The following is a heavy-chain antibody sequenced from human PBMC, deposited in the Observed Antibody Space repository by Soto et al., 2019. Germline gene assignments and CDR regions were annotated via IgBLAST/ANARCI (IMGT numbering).Heavy chain of an antibody. Sequence: QITLKESGPTLVKPTQTLTLTCTFSGFSLSTSGVGVGWIRQPPGKALEWLALIYWDDDKRYSPSLKSRLTITKDSSKNQMVLTMITMDPVDTATYYCAHSKSIFGVVITHYFDYWGQGTLVTVSS. D-gene: IGHD3-3*01. J-gene: IGHJ4*02. CDR1: GFSLSTSGVG. CDR3: AHSKSIFGVVITHYFDY. V-gene: IGHV2-5*02. CDR2: IYWDDDK.